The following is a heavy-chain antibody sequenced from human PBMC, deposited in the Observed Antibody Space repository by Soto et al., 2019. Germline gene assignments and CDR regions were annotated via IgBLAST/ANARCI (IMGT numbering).Heavy chain of an antibody. J-gene: IGHJ4*02. CDR3: GSLEGLAKIPNSFAS. Sequence: QLQLQESGPGLVKPSETLSLTCSVSGDSINSDKYYWGWIRQPPGKGLEWIGSIYYRGNTYYNPSFRIRATYSLANSRSRSPRKLTSLPAADWAVYFGGSLEGLAKIPNSFASWGRGARAPVS. CDR2: IYYRGNT. D-gene: IGHD3-3*01. V-gene: IGHV4-39*01. CDR1: GDSINSDKYY.